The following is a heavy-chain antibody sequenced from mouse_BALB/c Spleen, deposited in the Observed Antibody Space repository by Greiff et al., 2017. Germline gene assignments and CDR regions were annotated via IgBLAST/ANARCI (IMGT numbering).Heavy chain of an antibody. J-gene: IGHJ4*01. Sequence: EVQGVESGGGLVKPGGSLKLSCAASGFTFSSYAMSWVRQSPEKRPEWVAEISSGGSYTYYPDTVTGRFTISRDNAKNTLYLQMSSLKSEDTAMYYCARQASQLGYAMDYWGQGTSVTVSS. V-gene: IGHV5-9-4*01. CDR1: GFTFSSYA. CDR2: ISSGGSYT. D-gene: IGHD4-1*02. CDR3: ARQASQLGYAMDY.